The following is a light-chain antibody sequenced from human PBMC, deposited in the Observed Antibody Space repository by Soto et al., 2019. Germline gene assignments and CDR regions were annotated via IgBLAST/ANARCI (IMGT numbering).Light chain of an antibody. CDR3: SSYTRGATDV. CDR2: DVS. J-gene: IGLJ1*01. Sequence: QSALTQPASVSGSPGQSITISCTGTSSDIGGYNFVSWYQQHPGKAPKLMIYDVSNWPSGVSNRFSGSKSGNTASLTISGLQPEDEADYYCSSYTRGATDVFGTGTKLTVL. CDR1: SSDIGGYNF. V-gene: IGLV2-14*01.